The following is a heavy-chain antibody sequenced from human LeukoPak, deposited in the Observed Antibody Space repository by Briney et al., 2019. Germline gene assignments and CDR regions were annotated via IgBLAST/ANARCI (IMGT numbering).Heavy chain of an antibody. CDR2: IYYSGST. CDR3: ARGPHDYGDYYFDY. D-gene: IGHD4-17*01. V-gene: IGHV4-30-4*01. J-gene: IGHJ4*02. Sequence: PSETLSLTCTVSGGSISSGDYYWSWIRQPPGKGLEWIGSIYYSGSTYYNPSLKSRVTISVDTSRNQFSLKLSSVTAADTAVYYCARGPHDYGDYYFDYWGQGTLVTVSS. CDR1: GGSISSGDYY.